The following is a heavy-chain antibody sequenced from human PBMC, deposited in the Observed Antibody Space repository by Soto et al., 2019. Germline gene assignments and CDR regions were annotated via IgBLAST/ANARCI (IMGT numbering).Heavy chain of an antibody. CDR3: ARAEPGGYYPTDAFDI. J-gene: IGHJ3*02. CDR1: GFTVSINY. CDR2: IYSGGST. Sequence: GGSLRLSCAASGFTVSINYMSWVRQAPGKGLEWVSVIYSGGSTYYADSVKGRFTISRDNSKNTLYLQMNSLRAEDTAVYYCARAEPGGYYPTDAFDIWGQGTMVTVSS. D-gene: IGHD3-22*01. V-gene: IGHV3-53*01.